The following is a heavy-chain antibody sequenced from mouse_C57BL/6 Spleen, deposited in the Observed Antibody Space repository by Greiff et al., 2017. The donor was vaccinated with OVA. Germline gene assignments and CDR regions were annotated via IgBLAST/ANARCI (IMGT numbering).Heavy chain of an antibody. CDR2: IWSGGST. CDR1: GFSLTSYG. J-gene: IGHJ3*01. Sequence: VMLVESGPGLVQPSQSLSITCTVSGFSLTSYGVHWVRQSPGKGLEWLGVIWSGGSTDYNAAFISRLSISKDNSKSQVFFKMNSLQADDTAIYYCASELGRSSAWFAYWGQGTLVTVSA. D-gene: IGHD4-1*01. V-gene: IGHV2-2*01. CDR3: ASELGRSSAWFAY.